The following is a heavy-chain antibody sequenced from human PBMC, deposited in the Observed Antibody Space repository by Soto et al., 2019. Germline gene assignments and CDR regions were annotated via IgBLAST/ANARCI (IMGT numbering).Heavy chain of an antibody. D-gene: IGHD4-17*01. CDR1: GFPFSSYS. V-gene: IGHV3-21*01. J-gene: IGHJ3*02. CDR2: ISSSSSYI. CDR3: ARKPTVDASHI. Sequence: GGSLRLSCAASGFPFSSYSMNLVRQAPGKGLEWVSSISSSSSYIYYADSVKGRFTISRDNAKNSLYLQMNSLRAEDTAVYYCARKPTVDASHIWAQGTMVTGSS.